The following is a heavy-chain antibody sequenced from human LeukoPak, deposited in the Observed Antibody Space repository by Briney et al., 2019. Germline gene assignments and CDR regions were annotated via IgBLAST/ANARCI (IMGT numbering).Heavy chain of an antibody. CDR1: GYTFTSYY. D-gene: IGHD6-13*01. CDR3: ARSSSWTWSFDY. CDR2: INPSGGST. J-gene: IGHJ4*02. V-gene: IGHV1-46*01. Sequence: GASVKVSCKASGYTFTSYYMHWVRQAPGQGLEWMGIINPSGGSTSYAQKFQGRVTMTRDMSTSTVYMELSSLRSEDTAVYYCARSSSWTWSFDYWGQGTLVTASS.